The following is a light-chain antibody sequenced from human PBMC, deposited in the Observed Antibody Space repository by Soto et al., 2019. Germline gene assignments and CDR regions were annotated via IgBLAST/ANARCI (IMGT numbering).Light chain of an antibody. CDR1: QSISTW. J-gene: IGKJ1*01. CDR2: KAS. Sequence: DIQMTQSPSTLSAYVGDRVTITCRASQSISTWLAWYQQKPGEAPKFLIHKASSLERGVPSRFSGSGSGTEFTLTISSLQPDDFATYYCQQYSRYSVTFGQGTKVEIK. V-gene: IGKV1-5*03. CDR3: QQYSRYSVT.